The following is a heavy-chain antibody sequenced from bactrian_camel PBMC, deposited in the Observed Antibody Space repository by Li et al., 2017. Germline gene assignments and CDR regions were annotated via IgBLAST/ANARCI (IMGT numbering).Heavy chain of an antibody. D-gene: IGHD4*01. J-gene: IGHJ4*01. CDR1: GIAISTHC. V-gene: IGHV3S63*01. Sequence: QLVESGGGTVSAGGSLRLSCVASGIAISTHCVGWFRQVTGKEREGVAGIATDADGRTKYADSAKGRFTISRDNAKDTIYLQLNSLKPEDTATYYCAAELRRYYGDSQSLDPSRQNHWGQGTQVTVS. CDR3: AAELRRYYGDSQSLDPSRQNH. CDR2: IATDADGRT.